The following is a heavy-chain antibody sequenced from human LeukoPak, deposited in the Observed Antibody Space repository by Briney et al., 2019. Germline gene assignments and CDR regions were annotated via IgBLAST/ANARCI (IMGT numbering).Heavy chain of an antibody. J-gene: IGHJ1*01. V-gene: IGHV1-8*01. CDR1: GYTFSSYD. CDR2: MNPNSGNT. CDR3: ARRVGSGWPVQH. D-gene: IGHD6-19*01. Sequence: GASVTVSCTASGYTFSSYDINWVRQATGQGLEWMGWMNPNSGNTGYAQKFQGRLNMTRNTSISTAYMELSSLRSEDTAVYYCARRVGSGWPVQHWGQGTLVTVSS.